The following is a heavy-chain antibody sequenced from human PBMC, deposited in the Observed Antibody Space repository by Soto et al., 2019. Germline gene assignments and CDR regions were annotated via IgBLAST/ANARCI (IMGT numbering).Heavy chain of an antibody. CDR1: GFTFSSYG. D-gene: IGHD2-2*01. Sequence: GGSLRLSCAASGFTFSSYGMHWVRQAPGKGLEWVSVIYTDDSRYYADSVKGRFTISRDNPKNTLYLQMNSLRAEDTAVYYCARDDIVLVPAAIPGFDYWGQGALVTVSS. J-gene: IGHJ4*02. CDR2: IYTDDSR. V-gene: IGHV3-NL1*01. CDR3: ARDDIVLVPAAIPGFDY.